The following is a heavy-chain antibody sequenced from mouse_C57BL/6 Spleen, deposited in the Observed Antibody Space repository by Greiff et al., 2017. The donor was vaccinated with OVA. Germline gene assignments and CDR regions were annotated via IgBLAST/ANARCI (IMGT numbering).Heavy chain of an antibody. Sequence: EVNLVESGGGLVKPGGSLKLSCAASGFTFSDYGMHWVRQAPEKGLEWVAYISSGSSTIYYADTVKGRFTISRDNAKNTLFLQMTSLRSEDTAMYYCARGSYYIWYFDVWGTGTTVTVSS. CDR3: ARGSYYIWYFDV. CDR1: GFTFSDYG. J-gene: IGHJ1*03. CDR2: ISSGSSTI. D-gene: IGHD2-12*01. V-gene: IGHV5-17*01.